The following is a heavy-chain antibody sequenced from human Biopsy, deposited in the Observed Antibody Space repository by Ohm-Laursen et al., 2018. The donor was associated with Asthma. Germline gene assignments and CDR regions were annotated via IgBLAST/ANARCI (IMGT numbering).Heavy chain of an antibody. V-gene: IGHV4-39*02. Sequence: PPVTLSLTCTVSGGSISSSSYYWGWIRQPPGKGLEWIGSIYYNGRTYYNPSLKSRFTISGDTSKNHLSLQLSSVTAADTAVYYCARDGGLASYPGPFHIWGQGTMVTVSS. J-gene: IGHJ3*02. D-gene: IGHD6-19*01. CDR2: IYYNGRT. CDR3: ARDGGLASYPGPFHI. CDR1: GGSISSSSYY.